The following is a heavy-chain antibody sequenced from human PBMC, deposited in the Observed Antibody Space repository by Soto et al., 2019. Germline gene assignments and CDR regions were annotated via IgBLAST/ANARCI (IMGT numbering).Heavy chain of an antibody. CDR1: GFAFHEYA. J-gene: IGHJ6*02. Sequence: EVQLMESGGGWVQPGTSLRVSCAASGFAFHEYAMHWVRQAPGKGLEWVSGISSDGDTIAYADSVQGRFTVFRDNAKNSLYLQMNSLRAEDTALYYCTKAGYDLIYYFGMDVWGQGTTVTVSS. CDR3: TKAGYDLIYYFGMDV. D-gene: IGHD5-12*01. CDR2: ISSDGDTI. V-gene: IGHV3-9*01.